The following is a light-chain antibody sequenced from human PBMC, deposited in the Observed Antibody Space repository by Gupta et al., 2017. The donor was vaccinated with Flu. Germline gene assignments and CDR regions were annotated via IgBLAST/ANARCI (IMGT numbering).Light chain of an antibody. J-gene: IGKJ1*01. CDR1: QGLVYSDGNTY. CDR3: RQCEPWPWT. V-gene: IGKV2-30*01. Sequence: DVVMTQSPLSLPVTLGQPASISCRSSQGLVYSDGNTYLHWFQQRPSQSPRRLIYLVSYRESGVPDRFSGSGSGTDFTLKISRVEAEDVGVYYCRQCEPWPWTFGQGTKVEIK. CDR2: LVS.